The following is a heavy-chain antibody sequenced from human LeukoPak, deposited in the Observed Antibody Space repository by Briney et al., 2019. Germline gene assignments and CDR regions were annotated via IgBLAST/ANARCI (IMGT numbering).Heavy chain of an antibody. J-gene: IGHJ4*02. CDR1: GGSISSYY. CDR3: AREWCSGGSCHEGIDY. V-gene: IGHV4-59*01. D-gene: IGHD2-15*01. CDR2: IYYSGST. Sequence: PSETLSLTCTASGGSISSYYWSWIRQPPGKGLEWIGYIYYSGSTNYNPSLKSRVTISVDTSKNQFSLKLSSVTAADTAVYYCAREWCSGGSCHEGIDYWGQGTLVTVSS.